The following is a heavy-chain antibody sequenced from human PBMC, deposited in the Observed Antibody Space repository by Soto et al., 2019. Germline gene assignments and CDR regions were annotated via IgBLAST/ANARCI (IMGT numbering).Heavy chain of an antibody. J-gene: IGHJ4*02. Sequence: GESLKISCKGSGYTFTNYWISWVRQMPGKGLEWMGRINPSDSYTDYSPSFQGHVTLSADKSISTVYLQWTSLKSTDTAIYYWARLLPVADTYPCFGYQRQRTLVTVSS. D-gene: IGHD3-3*01. CDR1: GYTFTNYW. CDR3: ARLLPVADTYPCFGY. CDR2: INPSDSYT. V-gene: IGHV5-10-1*01.